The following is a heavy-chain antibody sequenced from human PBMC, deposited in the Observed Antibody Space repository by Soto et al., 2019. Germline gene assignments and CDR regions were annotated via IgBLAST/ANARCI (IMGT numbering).Heavy chain of an antibody. D-gene: IGHD3-10*01. J-gene: IGHJ5*02. CDR3: ARSLRPLSWFDP. CDR1: GFTFSSYS. Sequence: GGSLRLSCAASGFTFSSYSMNWVRQAPGKGLEWVSYISSSSTIYYADSVKGRFTISRDNSKNTLYLQMNNVRAEDTAVYFCARSLRPLSWFDPWGQGTLVTVSS. V-gene: IGHV3-48*01. CDR2: ISSSSTI.